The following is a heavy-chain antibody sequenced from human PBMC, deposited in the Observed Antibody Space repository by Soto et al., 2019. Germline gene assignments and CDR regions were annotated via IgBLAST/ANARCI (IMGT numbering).Heavy chain of an antibody. CDR3: ARVGVGLVVAANEGAFDI. CDR1: GYTFTSYY. Sequence: ASVKVSCKASGYTFTSYYMHWVRQAPGQGLEWMGIINPSGGSTSYAQKFQGRVTMTRDTSTSTVYMELSSLRSEDTAVYYCARVGVGLVVAANEGAFDIWGKGTMVTVSS. J-gene: IGHJ3*02. CDR2: INPSGGST. V-gene: IGHV1-46*01. D-gene: IGHD2-15*01.